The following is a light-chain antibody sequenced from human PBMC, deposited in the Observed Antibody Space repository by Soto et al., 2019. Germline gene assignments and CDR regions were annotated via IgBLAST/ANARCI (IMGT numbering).Light chain of an antibody. CDR2: KDN. CDR1: SGSIANNY. Sequence: NFMLTQPHSVSESPGKTVTISCTRSSGSIANNYVQWYQQRPGSAPTAVISKDNQRPSGVPDRFSGSVDTSSNSASLTISGLKTEDEADYYCQSYDSSTVVFGGGTKLTVL. J-gene: IGLJ2*01. CDR3: QSYDSSTVV. V-gene: IGLV6-57*04.